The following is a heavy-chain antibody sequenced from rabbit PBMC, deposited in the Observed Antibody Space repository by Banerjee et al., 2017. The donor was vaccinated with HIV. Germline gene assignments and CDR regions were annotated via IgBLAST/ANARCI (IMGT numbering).Heavy chain of an antibody. CDR2: IDTNSDST. J-gene: IGHJ6*01. CDR1: EFDLSRYYY. Sequence: QEQLKETGGGLVKPEGSLTLTCKASEFDLSRYYYMCWVRQAPGKGLELIACIDTNSDSTSYASWAKGRFTISKTSSTTVTLQMTSLTAADTATYFCARWGYGMDLWGPGTLVTVS. CDR3: ARWGYGMDL. V-gene: IGHV1S45*01. D-gene: IGHD3-1*01.